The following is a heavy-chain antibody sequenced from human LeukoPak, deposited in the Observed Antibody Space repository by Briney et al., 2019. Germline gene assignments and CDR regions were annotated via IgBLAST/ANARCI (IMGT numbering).Heavy chain of an antibody. CDR2: INSGGST. J-gene: IGHJ4*02. CDR1: GFTVSSHY. D-gene: IGHD3-10*01. CDR3: AAGGSGSWPAFDD. Sequence: GGSLRLSCAASGFTVSSHYMSWVRQAPGEGLEWGSVINSGGSTYYADSAKGRFTISRDNSKNTLYLQMNSLRAEDTAVYYCAAGGSGSWPAFDDWGQGTLVTVSS. V-gene: IGHV3-53*01.